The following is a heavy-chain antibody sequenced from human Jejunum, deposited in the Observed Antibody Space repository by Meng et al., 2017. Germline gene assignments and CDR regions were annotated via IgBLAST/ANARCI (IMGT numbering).Heavy chain of an antibody. CDR2: ISNSGNTM. Sequence: GESLKISCVASGFTFSDSYMTWIRQAPGKGLEWVSYISNSGNTMYYADSVKGRFTLSRDNARNSLFLQLNSLRADDTAVYYCARGHWGLDVWGQGTMVTVSS. V-gene: IGHV3-11*01. D-gene: IGHD7-27*01. CDR1: GFTFSDSY. CDR3: ARGHWGLDV. J-gene: IGHJ6*02.